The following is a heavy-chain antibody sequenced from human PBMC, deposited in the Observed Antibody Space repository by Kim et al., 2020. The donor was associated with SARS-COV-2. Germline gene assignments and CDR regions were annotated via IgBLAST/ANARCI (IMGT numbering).Heavy chain of an antibody. J-gene: IGHJ4*02. Sequence: SETLSLTCTVSGGSISSSSYYWGWIRQPPGKGLEWIGSIYYSGSTYYNPSLKSRVTISVDTSKNQFSLKLSSVTAADTAVYYCASQYYDFWSGYFADFDYWGQGTLVTVSS. CDR2: IYYSGST. CDR1: GGSISSSSYY. CDR3: ASQYYDFWSGYFADFDY. D-gene: IGHD3-3*01. V-gene: IGHV4-39*07.